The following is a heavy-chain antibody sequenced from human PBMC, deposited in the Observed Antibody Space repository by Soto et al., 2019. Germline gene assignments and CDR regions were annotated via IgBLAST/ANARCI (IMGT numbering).Heavy chain of an antibody. CDR3: ALQVVTSYDN. J-gene: IGHJ4*02. CDR1: GYSFTSTY. Sequence: QVQLVQSGAEVKKPGASVRISCRASGYSFTSTYVHWVRQAPGQGPEWMGIINPAGGTTYYAQKSQGRLAITSDTPTDTVFMDLNDLKFEDTAVYFCALQVVTSYDNWGQGTLLTVSS. D-gene: IGHD3-22*01. CDR2: INPAGGTT. V-gene: IGHV1-46*01.